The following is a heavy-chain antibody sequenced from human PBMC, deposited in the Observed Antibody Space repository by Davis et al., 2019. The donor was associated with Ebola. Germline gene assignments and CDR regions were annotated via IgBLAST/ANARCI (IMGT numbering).Heavy chain of an antibody. V-gene: IGHV4-61*05. CDR2: IYYSGST. Sequence: MPSETLSLTCTVSGGSISSSSYYWGWIRQPPGKGLEWIGYIYYSGSTNYNPSLKSRVTISVDTSKNQFSLKLSSVTAADTAVYYCARGAVPAGDWGQGTLVTVSS. D-gene: IGHD1-26*01. CDR3: ARGAVPAGD. J-gene: IGHJ4*02. CDR1: GGSISSSSYY.